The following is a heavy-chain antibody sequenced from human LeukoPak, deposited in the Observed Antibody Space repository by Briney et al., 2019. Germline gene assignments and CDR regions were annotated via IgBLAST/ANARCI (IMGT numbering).Heavy chain of an antibody. CDR3: VRLTGNSSESWFDP. CDR2: IYYSGST. D-gene: IGHD3-9*01. Sequence: SETLSLTCAVSGGSINSDYWSWIRQPPGKGLEWIGYIYYSGSTNYNHSLKSRVTLSVHTSKNQFSLKLSSVTAAGTAVYYCVRLTGNSSESWFDPCGQGTLVTVPS. V-gene: IGHV4-59*01. J-gene: IGHJ5*02. CDR1: GGSINSDY.